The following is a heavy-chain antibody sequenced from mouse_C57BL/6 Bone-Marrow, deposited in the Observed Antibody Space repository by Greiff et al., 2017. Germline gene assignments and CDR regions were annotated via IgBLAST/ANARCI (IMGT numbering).Heavy chain of an antibody. CDR2: IRSKSNNYAT. D-gene: IGHD1-1*01. CDR1: GFSFNTYA. J-gene: IGHJ3*01. V-gene: IGHV10-1*01. Sequence: EVQGVESGGGLVQPKGSLQLSCAASGFSFNTYAMNWVRQAPGKGLEWVARIRSKSNNYATYYADSVKDSFTISSDDSESMLYLQMNLLKTEYTSMYYCVRLLNYCRKYWFAYWGQGTLVTVSA. CDR3: VRLLNYCRKYWFAY.